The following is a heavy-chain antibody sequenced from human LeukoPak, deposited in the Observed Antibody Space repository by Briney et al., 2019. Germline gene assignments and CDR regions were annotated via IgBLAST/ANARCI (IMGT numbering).Heavy chain of an antibody. J-gene: IGHJ4*02. D-gene: IGHD5-18*01. Sequence: SETLSLTCTVSGGSISGGGYYWSWIRQHPGKGLEWIGYIYYSGSTYYNPSLKSRVTISVDTSKNQFSLKLSSVTAADTAVYYCARVSDTAMVTFDYWGQGTLVTVSS. CDR3: ARVSDTAMVTFDY. V-gene: IGHV4-31*03. CDR1: GGSISGGGYY. CDR2: IYYSGST.